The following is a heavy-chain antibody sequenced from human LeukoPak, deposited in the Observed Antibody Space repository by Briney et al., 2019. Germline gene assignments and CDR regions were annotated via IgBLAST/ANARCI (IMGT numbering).Heavy chain of an antibody. J-gene: IGHJ4*02. CDR3: ARAIDSSGFYYGIT. D-gene: IGHD3-22*01. V-gene: IGHV3-74*01. CDR1: GFTFSRYW. Sequence: PGGSLRLSCAASGFTFSRYWMHWVRQAPGKGLVWVSRINSGGSSTTYADSVKGRFTISRDDAKNTLYLQMSSLRADDTAVYYCARAIDSSGFYYGITWGQGTLVTVSS. CDR2: INSGGSST.